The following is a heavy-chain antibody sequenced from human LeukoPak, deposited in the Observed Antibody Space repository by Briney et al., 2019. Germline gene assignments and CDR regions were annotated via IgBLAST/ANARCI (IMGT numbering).Heavy chain of an antibody. Sequence: SETLSLTCTVSGGSISSSSYYWGWIRQPPGKGLEWIGSIYYSGSTYYNPSLKSRVTISVDTSKNQFSLKLSSVTAADTAVYYCARHALIVVVPAAPFYPWGQGTLVTVSS. D-gene: IGHD2-2*01. CDR1: GGSISSSSYY. CDR3: ARHALIVVVPAAPFYP. V-gene: IGHV4-39*01. CDR2: IYYSGST. J-gene: IGHJ5*02.